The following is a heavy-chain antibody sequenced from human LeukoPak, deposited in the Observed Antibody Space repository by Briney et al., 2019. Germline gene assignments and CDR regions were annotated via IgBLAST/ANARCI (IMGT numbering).Heavy chain of an antibody. V-gene: IGHV4-59*01. Sequence: SETLSLTCTVSGGSISSYYWSWIRQPPGKGLEWIGYVFSSGSTTYNPSLKSRVTISVDTSKNQFSLELSSVTAADTAMYYCTRGRRDGYNFDLWGQGTLVTVSS. CDR2: VFSSGST. D-gene: IGHD5-24*01. CDR1: GGSISSYY. J-gene: IGHJ4*02. CDR3: TRGRRDGYNFDL.